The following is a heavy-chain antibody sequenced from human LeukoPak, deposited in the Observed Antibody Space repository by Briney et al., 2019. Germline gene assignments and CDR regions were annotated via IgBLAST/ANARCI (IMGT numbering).Heavy chain of an antibody. CDR3: ARGLPYDFWSGYFNLHRYYYYMDV. CDR2: INPNSGGT. Sequence: ASVKVSCKASGYTFTGYYMHWVRQAPGQGLEWMGWINPNSGGTNYAQKFQGRVTMTRNTSISTAYMELSSLRSEDTAVYYCARGLPYDFWSGYFNLHRYYYYMDVWGKGTTVTVSS. J-gene: IGHJ6*03. V-gene: IGHV1-2*02. CDR1: GYTFTGYY. D-gene: IGHD3-3*01.